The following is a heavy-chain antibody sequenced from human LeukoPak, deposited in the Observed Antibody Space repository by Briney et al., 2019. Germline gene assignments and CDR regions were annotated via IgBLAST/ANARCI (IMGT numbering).Heavy chain of an antibody. Sequence: SETLSLTCTVSGSSFSSFHWTWIRQPAGKGLEWIGLIYNSGSTIYNPSLKSRVAMSIDMTKNQLSLKLSTVTAADAAMYYCARKDGDYWGQGTLVTVSS. V-gene: IGHV4-4*07. CDR3: ARKDGDY. J-gene: IGHJ4*02. CDR1: GSSFSSFH. CDR2: IYNSGST.